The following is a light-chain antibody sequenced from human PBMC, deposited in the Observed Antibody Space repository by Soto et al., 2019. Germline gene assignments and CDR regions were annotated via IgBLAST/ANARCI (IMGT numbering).Light chain of an antibody. Sequence: DIQMTHSPSSLSGSVGERVTIXSQASQNISNYLNWYQQKPGRAPKLLIYDASNLEAGVPSRFRGSGSGTDFTFTISRLQPEDIATYYCQQYENLPTFGQGTRLEIK. CDR2: DAS. CDR3: QQYENLPT. CDR1: QNISNY. V-gene: IGKV1-33*01. J-gene: IGKJ5*01.